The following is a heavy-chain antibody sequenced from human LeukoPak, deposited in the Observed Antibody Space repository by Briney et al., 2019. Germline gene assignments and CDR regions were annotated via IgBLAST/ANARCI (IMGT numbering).Heavy chain of an antibody. D-gene: IGHD2-8*01. CDR3: TTPNGSPRRDAFDI. CDR1: GFTFTNAW. V-gene: IGHV3-15*01. J-gene: IGHJ3*02. Sequence: PGGSLRLSCAASGFTFTNAWLTWIRQAPGKGLEWVGRIKSNTDGGTTDYAASVKGRFTISRDDSKDTLFLQMNSLKTEDTAMYFCTTPNGSPRRDAFDIWGQGTLVTVSS. CDR2: IKSNTDGGTT.